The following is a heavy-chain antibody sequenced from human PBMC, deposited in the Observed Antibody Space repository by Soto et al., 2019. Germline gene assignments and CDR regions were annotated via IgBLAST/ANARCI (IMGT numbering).Heavy chain of an antibody. CDR1: GFTFSDYY. Sequence: TEGSLRLSCAASGFTFSDYYMTWIRQAPGKGLEWVSYISSSGNSIYYADSVRGRFTVSRDNAKNSLFLQMNSLRAEDTAVYYCARRAAAGRSFDYWGLGTLVTVSS. CDR2: ISSSGNSI. CDR3: ARRAAAGRSFDY. V-gene: IGHV3-11*01. D-gene: IGHD6-13*01. J-gene: IGHJ4*02.